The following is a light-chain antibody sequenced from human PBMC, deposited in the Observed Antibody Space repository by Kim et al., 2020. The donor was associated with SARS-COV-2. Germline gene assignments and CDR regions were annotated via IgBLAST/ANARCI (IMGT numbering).Light chain of an antibody. J-gene: IGLJ3*02. CDR1: SGSIASNF. CDR3: QSSDRSNLV. CDR2: EDN. Sequence: NFMLTQPHSVSESPGKTVTISCTRSSGSIASNFVQWYQQRPGSSPTTVIYEDNQRPSGVPDRFSGSIDSSSNSASLTISGLKTEDEADYYCQSSDRSNLVFGGGTQLTVL. V-gene: IGLV6-57*01.